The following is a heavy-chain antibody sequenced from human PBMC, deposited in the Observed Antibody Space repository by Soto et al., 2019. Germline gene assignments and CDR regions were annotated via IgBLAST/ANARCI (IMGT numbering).Heavy chain of an antibody. CDR1: GFTFSSCA. Sequence: EVQLLESGGGLVQPGGSLRLSCAASGFTFSSCAMSWVRRAPGKGLEGVSVISGSGGSTFYADSVKGRFTISRDNFKNTLYLQMNSPRAEDTAVYYCEKGTVGSTLQPYYFDYWGQGTLVTVSS. CDR2: ISGSGGST. CDR3: EKGTVGSTLQPYYFDY. V-gene: IGHV3-23*01. D-gene: IGHD6-13*01. J-gene: IGHJ4*02.